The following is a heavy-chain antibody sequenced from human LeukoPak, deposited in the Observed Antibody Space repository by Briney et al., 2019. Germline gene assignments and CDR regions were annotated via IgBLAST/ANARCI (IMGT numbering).Heavy chain of an antibody. J-gene: IGHJ4*02. D-gene: IGHD6-19*01. Sequence: SETLSLTCTVSGASINNYYWSWIRQPPGKGLEWIGYVYQTVTTNYNPSLKSRVTISADTSQNQFSLRLSSVTAADTAVYYRARKSSGWFVEWGQGTLVTVSS. V-gene: IGHV4-59*08. CDR1: GASINNYY. CDR3: ARKSSGWFVE. CDR2: VYQTVTT.